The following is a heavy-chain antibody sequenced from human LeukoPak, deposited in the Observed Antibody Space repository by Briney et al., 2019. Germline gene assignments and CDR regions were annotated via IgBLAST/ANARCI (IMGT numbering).Heavy chain of an antibody. J-gene: IGHJ4*02. D-gene: IGHD4-11*01. CDR1: GFTFSSYW. CDR3: ARTYYSNYVHYFDY. Sequence: PGGSLRLSCAASGFTFSSYWMSWVRQAPGKGLEWVAFIRYDGTNKYYADSVKGRFTISRDNSKNTLYLQMNSLRAEDTAVYYCARTYYSNYVHYFDYWGQGTLVTVSS. V-gene: IGHV3-30*02. CDR2: IRYDGTNK.